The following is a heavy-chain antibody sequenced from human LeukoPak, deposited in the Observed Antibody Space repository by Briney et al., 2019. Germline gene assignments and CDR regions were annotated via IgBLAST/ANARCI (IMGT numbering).Heavy chain of an antibody. Sequence: GGALRLSCAAYVFPFSSYRMTWVRQAPGRGLEWNSSISSSSSYIYYADTVKSRYTIARDNAKNSLYLQMSSLRAEDTAVYFCARGLLLWFGEFDYWGQGTLVSVST. CDR1: VFPFSSYR. V-gene: IGHV3-21*01. CDR3: ARGLLLWFGEFDY. J-gene: IGHJ4*02. CDR2: ISSSSSYI. D-gene: IGHD3-10*01.